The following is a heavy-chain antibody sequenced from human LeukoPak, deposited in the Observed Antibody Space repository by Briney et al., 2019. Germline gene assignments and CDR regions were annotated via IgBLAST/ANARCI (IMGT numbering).Heavy chain of an antibody. V-gene: IGHV3-21*01. CDR2: ISTSSRYI. CDR3: ARADCSSSTCYLRRSWFDP. CDR1: GFILSNYD. Sequence: PGGSLGLSCAASGFILSNYDMNWVRQAPGKGLEWVSSISTSSRYIYYKDSVRGRFTISRDDAKNSLYLEMNSLRAEDTAVYYCARADCSSSTCYLRRSWFDPWGQGTLVTVSS. D-gene: IGHD2-2*01. J-gene: IGHJ5*02.